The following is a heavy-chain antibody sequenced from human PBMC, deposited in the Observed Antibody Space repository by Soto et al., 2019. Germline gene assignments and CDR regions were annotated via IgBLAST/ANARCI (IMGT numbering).Heavy chain of an antibody. Sequence: ASVKVSCKASGYTFTSYGINWVRQAPGQGLEWMGWISAYNGNTNYAQKLQGRVTMTTDTSTSTAYMELRSLRSDDTAVYYCARGPDIVLMVYAPDYWGQGTLVTVSS. V-gene: IGHV1-18*01. CDR2: ISAYNGNT. CDR3: ARGPDIVLMVYAPDY. CDR1: GYTFTSYG. J-gene: IGHJ4*02. D-gene: IGHD2-8*01.